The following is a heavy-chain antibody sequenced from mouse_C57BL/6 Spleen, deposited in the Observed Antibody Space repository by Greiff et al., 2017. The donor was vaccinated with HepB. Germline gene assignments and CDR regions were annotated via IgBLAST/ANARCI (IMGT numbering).Heavy chain of an antibody. CDR2: IYPGDGDT. CDR1: GYAFSSSW. V-gene: IGHV1-82*01. Sequence: VQLQQSGPELVKPGASVKISCKASGYAFSSSWMNWVKQRPGKGLEWIGRIYPGDGDTNYNGKFKGKATLTADKSSSTAYMQLSSLTSEDSAVYFCARAYYFDYWGQGTTLTGSS. J-gene: IGHJ2*01. CDR3: ARAYYFDY.